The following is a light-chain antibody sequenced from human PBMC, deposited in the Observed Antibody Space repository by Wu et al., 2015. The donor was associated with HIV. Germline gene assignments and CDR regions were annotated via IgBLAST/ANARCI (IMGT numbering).Light chain of an antibody. V-gene: IGKV3-20*01. J-gene: IGKJ2*01. CDR2: GAS. CDR1: QSVSSSY. Sequence: EIVLTQSPGTLSLSPGERATLSCRASQSVSSSYLAWYQQKPGQAPRLLIYGASSRATGIPDRFNGSGSGTDFNLTIIRLEPEDFAVYYCQQYANSPYTFGQGTKLDIK. CDR3: QQYANSPYT.